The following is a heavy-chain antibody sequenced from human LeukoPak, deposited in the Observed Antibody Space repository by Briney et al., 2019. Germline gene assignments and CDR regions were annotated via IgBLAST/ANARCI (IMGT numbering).Heavy chain of an antibody. CDR1: GGSISDYY. D-gene: IGHD3-22*01. J-gene: IGHJ2*01. CDR3: ARRSITMIVQSWYFDL. CDR2: IDYSGST. V-gene: IGHV4-59*08. Sequence: PSETLSLTCTVSGGSISDYYWSWIRQSPDKGLEWIAYIDYSGSTNYNPSLKSRVTISVDTSKNQFSLKLSSVTAADTAVYYCARRSITMIVQSWYFDLWGRGTLVTVSS.